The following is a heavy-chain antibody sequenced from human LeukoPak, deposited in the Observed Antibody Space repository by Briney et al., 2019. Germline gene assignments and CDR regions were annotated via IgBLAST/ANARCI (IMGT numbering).Heavy chain of an antibody. Sequence: GGSLRLSCAASGFTFSSYAMSWVRQAPGKGLEWVAVISYDGSNKYYADSVKGRFTISRDNSKNTLYLQMNSLRAEDTAVYYCAKAGSRVVPADFFDYWGQGTLVTVSS. CDR1: GFTFSSYA. CDR3: AKAGSRVVPADFFDY. V-gene: IGHV3-30*18. CDR2: ISYDGSNK. D-gene: IGHD2-2*01. J-gene: IGHJ4*02.